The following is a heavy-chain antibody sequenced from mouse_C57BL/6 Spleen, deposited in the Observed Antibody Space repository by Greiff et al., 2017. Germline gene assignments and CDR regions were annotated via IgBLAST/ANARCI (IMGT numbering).Heavy chain of an antibody. CDR2: IHPNSGST. D-gene: IGHD2-5*01. J-gene: IGHJ3*01. Sequence: VQLQQSGAELVKPGASVKLSCKASGYTFTSYWMHWVKQRPGQGLEWIGMIHPNSGSTNYNEKFKSKATLTVDKSSSTAYMQLSSLTSEDSAVYYCARSGYYSNYEGFAYWGQGTLVTVSA. V-gene: IGHV1-64*01. CDR3: ARSGYYSNYEGFAY. CDR1: GYTFTSYW.